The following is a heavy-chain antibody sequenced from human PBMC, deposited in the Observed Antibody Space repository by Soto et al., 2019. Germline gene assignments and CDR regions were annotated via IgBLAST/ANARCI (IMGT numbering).Heavy chain of an antibody. CDR3: AKDISQTHYYDSSAYYYTEYFQH. CDR1: GFTFSSYG. Sequence: QVQLVESGGGVVQPGRSLRLSCAASGFTFSSYGMHWVRQAPGKGLEWVAVISYDGSNKYYADSVKGRFTISRHNSKNTLYLQMNSLRAEDTAVYYCAKDISQTHYYDSSAYYYTEYFQHWGKGTLVHVSS. CDR2: ISYDGSNK. V-gene: IGHV3-30*18. D-gene: IGHD3-22*01. J-gene: IGHJ1*01.